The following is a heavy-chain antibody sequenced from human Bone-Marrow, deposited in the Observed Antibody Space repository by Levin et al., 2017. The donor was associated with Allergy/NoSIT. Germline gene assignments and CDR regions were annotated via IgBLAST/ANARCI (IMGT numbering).Heavy chain of an antibody. CDR3: ARESGYGSGADY. Sequence: GGSLRLSCTASGFTFRDYGLSWFRQAPGRGLEWVGFIRSKTYGGTTENAASVKGRFTISRDDSKSIAYLQMNSLETEDTAVYYCARESGYGSGADYWGQGTLVTVSS. CDR2: IRSKTYGGTT. CDR1: GFTFRDYG. D-gene: IGHD3-10*01. J-gene: IGHJ4*02. V-gene: IGHV3-49*03.